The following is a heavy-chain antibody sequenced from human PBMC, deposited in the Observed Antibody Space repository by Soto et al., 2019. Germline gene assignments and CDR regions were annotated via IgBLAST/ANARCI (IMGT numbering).Heavy chain of an antibody. CDR2: ISGSGGST. Sequence: GGSLILSYAASGFTFSSYAMNWVRQAPGKGLEWVSAISGSGGSTYYADSVKGRFTVSRDNSKNTLYLQMNSLRAEDTAVYYCAKDQASGQGSFDSWGQGTLVTVSS. V-gene: IGHV3-23*01. CDR3: AKDQASGQGSFDS. CDR1: GFTFSSYA. J-gene: IGHJ4*02.